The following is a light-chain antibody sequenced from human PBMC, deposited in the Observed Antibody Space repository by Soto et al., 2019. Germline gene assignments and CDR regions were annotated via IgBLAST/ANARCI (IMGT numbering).Light chain of an antibody. CDR2: WAS. V-gene: IGKV4-1*01. Sequence: DIVMTQSPDSLAVSLGERATINRKSSQSVLYSSNNKNYLAWYQQKPGQPPKLLIYWASTRESGVPDRFSGSGSGKDFSLTISSLQAEDVAFYYCQQYYSTPLTFGGGTKVEIK. CDR3: QQYYSTPLT. CDR1: QSVLYSSNNKNY. J-gene: IGKJ4*01.